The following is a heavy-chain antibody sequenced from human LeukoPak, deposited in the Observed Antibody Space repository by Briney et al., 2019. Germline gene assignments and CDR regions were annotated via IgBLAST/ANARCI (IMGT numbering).Heavy chain of an antibody. CDR2: ISSSGSTT. J-gene: IGHJ4*02. CDR1: GFTFSTLE. CDR3: ARGRFGLD. D-gene: IGHD3-10*01. Sequence: QPGGSLRLSCAASGFTFSTLEMTWVRQAPGKGLEWVSYISSSGSTTYYADSVKGRFTISRDNAKNSLYLQMNSLRVEDTAIYHCARGRFGLDWGQGTLVTVSS. V-gene: IGHV3-48*03.